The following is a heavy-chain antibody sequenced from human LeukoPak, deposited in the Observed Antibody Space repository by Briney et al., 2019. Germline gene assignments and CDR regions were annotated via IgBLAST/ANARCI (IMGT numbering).Heavy chain of an antibody. Sequence: SETLSLTCSVSGGSIRSYYWSWIRQPPGNGLEWIGYIDYTGSTNYNPSLKSRVSISGDTSKNQFSLKLTSVTAADTAVYYCARQGGYTNVYPFDSWGPGNLVTVSS. CDR2: IDYTGST. CDR1: GGSIRSYY. V-gene: IGHV4-59*08. J-gene: IGHJ4*02. D-gene: IGHD5-18*01. CDR3: ARQGGYTNVYPFDS.